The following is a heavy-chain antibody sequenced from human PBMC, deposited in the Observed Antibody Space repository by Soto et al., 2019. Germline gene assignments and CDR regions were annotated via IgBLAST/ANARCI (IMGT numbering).Heavy chain of an antibody. V-gene: IGHV5-51*01. CDR1: GYSFTSYW. CDR3: ARQGKYNYGSNNY. CDR2: IYPDDSDT. J-gene: IGHJ4*02. Sequence: GESLKISCKGSGYSFTSYWIGWVRQMPGKGLEWMGIIYPDDSDTRYSPSFQGQVIMSADKSITTAYLQWSSLKASDTAMYYCARQGKYNYGSNNYWGQGTLVTVSS. D-gene: IGHD5-18*01.